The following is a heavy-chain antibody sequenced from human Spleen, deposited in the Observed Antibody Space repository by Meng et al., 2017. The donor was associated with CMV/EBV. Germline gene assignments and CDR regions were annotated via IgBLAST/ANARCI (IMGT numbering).Heavy chain of an antibody. J-gene: IGHJ6*02. D-gene: IGHD3-10*01. CDR3: ARGTWFGEMDV. V-gene: IGHV4-59*01. Sequence: SETLSLTCSVSGGSISTYYWSWIRQPPGKGLEWIGYIYYTGSTHYNSALTSRVTISVDTSKNQFSLNLTSLTAADTALYYCARGTWFGEMDVWGQGTTVTVSS. CDR2: IYYTGST. CDR1: GGSISTYY.